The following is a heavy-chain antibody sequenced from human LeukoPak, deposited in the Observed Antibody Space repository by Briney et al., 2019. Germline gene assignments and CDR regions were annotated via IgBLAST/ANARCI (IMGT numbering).Heavy chain of an antibody. CDR2: ISAYNGNT. CDR1: GYTFTSYG. V-gene: IGHV1-18*01. CDR3: ARVQQAAAGTNYYGDGMDV. Sequence: ASVKVSCKASGYTFTSYGISWVRQAPGQGLEWMGWISAYNGNTNYAQKLQGRVTMTTDTSTSTAYMELRSLRSDDTAVYYCARVQQAAAGTNYYGDGMDVWGQGTTVTVSS. J-gene: IGHJ6*02. D-gene: IGHD6-13*01.